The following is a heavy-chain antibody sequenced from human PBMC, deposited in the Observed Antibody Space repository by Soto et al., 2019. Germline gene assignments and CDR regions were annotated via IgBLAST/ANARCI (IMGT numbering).Heavy chain of an antibody. J-gene: IGHJ4*02. CDR1: GGSISSSSYY. CDR2: IYYSGST. Sequence: PSETLSLTCTVSGGSISSSSYYWGWIRQPPGKGLEWIGSIYYSGSTYYNPSLKSRVTISVDTSKNQFSLTVSSVTAADTAVYYCASRIMLEYWGQGTLVTVSS. D-gene: IGHD3-16*01. CDR3: ASRIMLEY. V-gene: IGHV4-39*01.